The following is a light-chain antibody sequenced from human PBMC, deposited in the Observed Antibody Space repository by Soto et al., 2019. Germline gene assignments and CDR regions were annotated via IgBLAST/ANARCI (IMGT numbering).Light chain of an antibody. CDR2: GAS. V-gene: IGKV3-15*01. J-gene: IGKJ2*01. CDR3: QQYRNWPLYT. Sequence: EIVMTQSPATLSVSPGERATLSCRANQSVSSNLAWYQQKPGQAPRPLIYGASTRATGIPARFSGSGSGTEFTLPISSLQAEDFAVYYCQQYRNWPLYTFGPGTKVEIK. CDR1: QSVSSN.